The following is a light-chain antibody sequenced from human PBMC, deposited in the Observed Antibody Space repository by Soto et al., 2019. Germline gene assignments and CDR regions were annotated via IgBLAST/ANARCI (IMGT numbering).Light chain of an antibody. V-gene: IGKV1-39*01. Sequence: DIQLTQSPSSLSASVGDTVTISCRTNQSVSKYMNWYQQKSGTAPKPLIYYVSSLQSGVPSRFSGSGSATDFTLTISSLQPEDFATYYCQQSYDLPRTFGKGTKVDIK. CDR3: QQSYDLPRT. J-gene: IGKJ2*01. CDR2: YVS. CDR1: QSVSKY.